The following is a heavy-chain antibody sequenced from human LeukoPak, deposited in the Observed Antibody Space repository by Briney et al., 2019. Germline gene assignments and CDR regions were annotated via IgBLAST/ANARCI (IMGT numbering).Heavy chain of an antibody. V-gene: IGHV1-2*02. J-gene: IGHJ4*02. CDR1: GYTFTGYY. CDR3: ARGPVEFPWYFDY. Sequence: ASVKVSCKASGYTFTGYYMHWVRQAPGQGLEWMGWINPNSGGTNYAQKFQGRVTMTRDTSISTAYMELSRLRSDDTAVYYCARGPVEFPWYFDYWGQGTLVTVSS. D-gene: IGHD5-24*01. CDR2: INPNSGGT.